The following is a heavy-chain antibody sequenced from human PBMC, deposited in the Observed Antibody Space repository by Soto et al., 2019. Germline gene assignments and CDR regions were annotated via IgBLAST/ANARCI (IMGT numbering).Heavy chain of an antibody. D-gene: IGHD1-26*01. CDR3: ARRYGGNFDY. Sequence: QVQLQESGPGLVKPSETLSLTCTVSGGSISSYYWSWIRQPPGKGLEWIGYIYYSGSTNYNPSLKSRVTISVATSKNQFCLKLTSVTAADTALYYCARRYGGNFDYWGQGTLVTVSS. J-gene: IGHJ4*02. V-gene: IGHV4-59*01. CDR1: GGSISSYY. CDR2: IYYSGST.